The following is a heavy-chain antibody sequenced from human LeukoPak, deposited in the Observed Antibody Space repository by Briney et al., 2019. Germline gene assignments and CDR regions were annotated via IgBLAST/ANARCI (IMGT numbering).Heavy chain of an antibody. V-gene: IGHV4-34*01. Sequence: PSETLSLTCAVYGGSFSGHYWTWIRQAPGKGLEWIGESTHSGSTNYNPSLKSRVTISVDTSKNQFSLKLTSMTAADTAVYHCARGRTGAAALDFWGPGTRVTVSS. CDR3: ARGRTGAAALDF. J-gene: IGHJ4*02. D-gene: IGHD2-2*01. CDR1: GGSFSGHY. CDR2: STHSGST.